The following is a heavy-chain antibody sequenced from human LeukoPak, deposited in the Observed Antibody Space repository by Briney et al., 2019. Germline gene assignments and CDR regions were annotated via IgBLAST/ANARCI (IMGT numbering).Heavy chain of an antibody. CDR1: GGSMSNYY. Sequence: IPSETLSLTCTVSGGSMSNYYWSWIRQPAGKGLEWIGRIYTTGSTDHNPSLKSRVTMSVDTSKNQFSLKLSSVTAADTAVYYCARGGQQLAYFGYWGQGTLVTVSS. D-gene: IGHD6-13*01. J-gene: IGHJ4*02. V-gene: IGHV4-4*07. CDR2: IYTTGST. CDR3: ARGGQQLAYFGY.